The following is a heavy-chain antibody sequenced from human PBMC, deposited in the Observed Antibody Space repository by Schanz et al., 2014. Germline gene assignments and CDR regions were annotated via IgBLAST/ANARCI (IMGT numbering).Heavy chain of an antibody. D-gene: IGHD2-15*01. Sequence: VQLVESGGGLVQPGGSLRLSCAASGFTFSNYDMHWVRQAIGKGLEWVSGIGPASDPYYAGSVKGRFTISRDNSKNTLYLQMSSLRTEDTAVYFCAGGRAVVTPLDFWGQGTLVTVSS. CDR2: IGPASDP. J-gene: IGHJ4*02. CDR3: AGGRAVVTPLDF. CDR1: GFTFSNYD. V-gene: IGHV3-13*05.